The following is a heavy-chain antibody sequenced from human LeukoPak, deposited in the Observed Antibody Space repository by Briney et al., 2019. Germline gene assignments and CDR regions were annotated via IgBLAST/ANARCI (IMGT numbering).Heavy chain of an antibody. J-gene: IGHJ6*03. CDR1: GGTFSSYA. Sequence: GASVKVSCKASGGTFSSYAISWVRQAPGQGLEWMGRIIPIFGTANYAQKFQGRVTITTDESTSTAYMELSSLRSEDTAVYYCARDFSAGTTDRDYYYYYYMDVWGKGTTVTVSS. CDR3: ARDFSAGTTDRDYYYYYYMDV. D-gene: IGHD1-7*01. CDR2: IIPIFGTA. V-gene: IGHV1-69*05.